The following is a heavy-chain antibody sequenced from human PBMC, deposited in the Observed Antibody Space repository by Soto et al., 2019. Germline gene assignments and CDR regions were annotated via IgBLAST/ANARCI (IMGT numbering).Heavy chain of an antibody. CDR1: GGSFSGYY. CDR2: INHSVST. V-gene: IGHV4-34*01. J-gene: IGHJ5*02. Sequence: XATLWLAFAVYGGSFSGYYWSWIRQPPGKGLEWVGEINHSVSTNYNPSLKSRVTISVDTSKNQFSLKLSSVTAADTAVYYCARGPGARRWFDPWAQGTLVTVSS. CDR3: ARGPGARRWFDP.